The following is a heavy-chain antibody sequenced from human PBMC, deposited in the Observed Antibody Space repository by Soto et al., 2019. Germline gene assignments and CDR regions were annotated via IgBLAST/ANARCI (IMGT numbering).Heavy chain of an antibody. D-gene: IGHD2-21*01. CDR2: ISYDGSNK. Sequence: GGSLRLSCAASGFTFSSYAMRWVRQAPGKGLEWVAVISYDGSNKYYADSVKGRFTISRDNSKNTLYLQMNSLRAEDMAVYYCARDLVEMATIPLDPWGQGTLVTVSS. CDR3: ARDLVEMATIPLDP. J-gene: IGHJ5*02. CDR1: GFTFSSYA. V-gene: IGHV3-30-3*01.